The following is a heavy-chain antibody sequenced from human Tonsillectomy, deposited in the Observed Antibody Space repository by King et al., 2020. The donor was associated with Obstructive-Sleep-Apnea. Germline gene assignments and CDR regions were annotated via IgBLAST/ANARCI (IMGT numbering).Heavy chain of an antibody. D-gene: IGHD6-6*01. J-gene: IGHJ4*02. CDR1: GYSFTSSW. Sequence: VQLVESGAEVKKPGESLRISCKGSGYSFTSSWITWVRQMPGKGLEWMGRFDPSDSDTNYSPSFQGHVTISADTSISTAYLQWSSLKASDTAMYYCAKEYSSSWGIDYWGQGTLVTVSS. CDR2: FDPSDSDT. V-gene: IGHV5-10-1*03. CDR3: AKEYSSSWGIDY.